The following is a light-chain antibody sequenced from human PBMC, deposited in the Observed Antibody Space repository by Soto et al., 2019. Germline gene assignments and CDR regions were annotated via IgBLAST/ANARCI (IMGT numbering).Light chain of an antibody. CDR3: QQYHSYRT. Sequence: DIQMTQSPSSLSASVGDRVTITCRASQSINNNLNWYQQKPGKAPKLLIYKASSLKSVVPSRFSGSGSGTEFTLTISSLQPDDFATYYCQQYHSYRTFGQGTKVDI. CDR1: QSINNN. V-gene: IGKV1-5*03. J-gene: IGKJ1*01. CDR2: KAS.